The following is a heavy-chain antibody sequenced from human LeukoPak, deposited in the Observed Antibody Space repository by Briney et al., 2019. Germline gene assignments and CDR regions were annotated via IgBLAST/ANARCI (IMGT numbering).Heavy chain of an antibody. CDR2: ISGSGGST. Sequence: GGSLRLSCAASGFTFSSYAMSWVRQAPGKGLEWVSAISGSGGSTYYADSVKGRFTISRDNSKNTLYLQMNSLRAEDTAVYYCAKSRPYVWGSYRPTYFDYWGQGTLVTVPS. D-gene: IGHD3-16*02. CDR1: GFTFSSYA. J-gene: IGHJ4*02. CDR3: AKSRPYVWGSYRPTYFDY. V-gene: IGHV3-23*01.